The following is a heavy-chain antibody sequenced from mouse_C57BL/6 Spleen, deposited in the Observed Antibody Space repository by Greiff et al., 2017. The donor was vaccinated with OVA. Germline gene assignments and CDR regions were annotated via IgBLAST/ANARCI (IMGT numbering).Heavy chain of an antibody. V-gene: IGHV1-59*01. J-gene: IGHJ2*01. CDR1: GYTFTSYW. D-gene: IGHD2-1*01. CDR2: IDPSDSYT. Sequence: VQLQQPGAELVRPGTSVKLSCKASGYTFTSYWMHWVKQRPGQGLEWIGVIDPSDSYTNYNQKFKGKATLTVDTSSSTAYMQLSSLTSEDSAVYYCARGGGNYYCDYWGQGTTLTVSS. CDR3: ARGGGNYYCDY.